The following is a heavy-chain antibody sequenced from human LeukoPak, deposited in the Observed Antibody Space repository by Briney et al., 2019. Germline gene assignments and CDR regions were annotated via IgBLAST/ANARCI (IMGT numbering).Heavy chain of an antibody. CDR3: ARLLPNTLRGLPYNYHYLDV. V-gene: IGHV4-59*01. Sequence: PSETLSLTCTVSSGSMTTYYWSWVRQPSGKGLEWIGYIHYTGMSNYNPSLRGRVVISLDTPRNQFSLRLNSVTAADTAVYYCARLLPNTLRGLPYNYHYLDVWGKGTTVTVSS. J-gene: IGHJ6*03. D-gene: IGHD2/OR15-2a*01. CDR2: IHYTGMS. CDR1: SGSMTTYY.